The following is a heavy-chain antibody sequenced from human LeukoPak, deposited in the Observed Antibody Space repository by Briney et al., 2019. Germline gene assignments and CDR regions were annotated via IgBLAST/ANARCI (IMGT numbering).Heavy chain of an antibody. CDR2: TCYSGSP. V-gene: IGHV4-39*01. CDR1: GGSISSRNYY. D-gene: IGHD3-10*01. Sequence: SETLSLTCTVSGGSISSRNYYWGRIRQPPGKGLEWNGCTCYSGSPYYNPSLKSRVTISVDTSKNQFSLKLSSVAAADTAVYYCARHGVSWFGELGGTLIDYWGQGTLVTVSS. J-gene: IGHJ4*02. CDR3: ARHGVSWFGELGGTLIDY.